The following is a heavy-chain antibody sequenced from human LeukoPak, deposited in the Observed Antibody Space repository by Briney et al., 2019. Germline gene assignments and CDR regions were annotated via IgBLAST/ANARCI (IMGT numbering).Heavy chain of an antibody. V-gene: IGHV4-59*01. CDR3: ARGYCSGGSCYFDYYYGMDV. CDR1: GGSISSYY. D-gene: IGHD2-15*01. J-gene: IGHJ6*04. CDR2: IYYSGST. Sequence: SETLSLTCTVSGGSISSYYWSWIRQPPGKGLEWIGYIYYSGSTNYNPSLKSRVTISVDTSKNQFSLKLSSVTAADTAVHYCARGYCSGGSCYFDYYYGMDVWGKGTTVTVSS.